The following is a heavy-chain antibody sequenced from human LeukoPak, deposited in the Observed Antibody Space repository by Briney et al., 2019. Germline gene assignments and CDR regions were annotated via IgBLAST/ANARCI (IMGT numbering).Heavy chain of an antibody. J-gene: IGHJ4*02. D-gene: IGHD3-10*01. CDR2: IYPGDSDT. CDR1: GYSFTDYW. Sequence: GESLKISCQVSGYSFTDYWIGWVRQMPGKGLECMGIIYPGDSDTRYSPSFQGQVTISADKSINTAYLQWSSLKASDTAMYYCARLGTYWSNYYFEYWGQGTLVTVSS. CDR3: ARLGTYWSNYYFEY. V-gene: IGHV5-51*01.